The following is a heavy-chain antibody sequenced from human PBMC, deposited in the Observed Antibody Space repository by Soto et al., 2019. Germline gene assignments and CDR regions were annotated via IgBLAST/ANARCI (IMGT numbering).Heavy chain of an antibody. CDR2: IYYSGST. V-gene: IGHV4-59*08. J-gene: IGHJ6*03. Sequence: SETLSLTCTVSGGSISSYYWSWIRQPPGKGLEWIGYIYYSGSTNYNPSLKSRVTISVDTSKNQFSLKLSSVTAADTAVYYCARLATGYSSSWGGYYMDVWGKGTTVTVSS. CDR1: GGSISSYY. D-gene: IGHD6-13*01. CDR3: ARLATGYSSSWGGYYMDV.